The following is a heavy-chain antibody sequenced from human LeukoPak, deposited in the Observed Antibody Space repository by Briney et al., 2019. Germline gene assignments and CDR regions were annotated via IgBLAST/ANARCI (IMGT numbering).Heavy chain of an antibody. Sequence: SETLSLTCTVSGGSISSYYWSWIRQPPGKGLEWIGEINHSGSTNYNPSLKCRVTISVDTSKNQFSLKLSSVTAADTAVYYCARGHFWSGYFDYWGQGTLVTVSS. D-gene: IGHD3-3*01. V-gene: IGHV4-34*01. CDR3: ARGHFWSGYFDY. J-gene: IGHJ4*02. CDR2: INHSGST. CDR1: GGSISSYY.